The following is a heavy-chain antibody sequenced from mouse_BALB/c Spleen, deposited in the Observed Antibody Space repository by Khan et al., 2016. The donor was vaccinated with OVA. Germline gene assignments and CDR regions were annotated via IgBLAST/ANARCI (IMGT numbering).Heavy chain of an antibody. D-gene: IGHD1-1*01. Sequence: EVELVESGGGLVKPGGSLRLSCAASGFTFSSYSMSWVRQTPEKRLEWVATITSGGSYTYYPDSVQGRFTISRDNAKNTLYLKMSSLKSEDTAIYYCTRDRNYYGSSFYFDYWGQGTTLTVSS. CDR3: TRDRNYYGSSFYFDY. V-gene: IGHV5-6-4*01. CDR1: GFTFSSYS. J-gene: IGHJ2*01. CDR2: ITSGGSYT.